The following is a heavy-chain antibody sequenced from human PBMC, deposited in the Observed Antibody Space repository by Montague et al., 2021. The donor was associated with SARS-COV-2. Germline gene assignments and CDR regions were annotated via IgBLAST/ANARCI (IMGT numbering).Heavy chain of an antibody. J-gene: IGHJ6*02. V-gene: IGHV4-61*02. CDR1: GGSISSGSYY. CDR3: ARAPGVETVFVIYCYGMDV. CDR2: IYASGST. Sequence: TLSLTCTVSGGSISSGSYYWSWIRQPAGKGLEWIGFIYASGSTNYNPSLKIRVTISVDTSKNQFSLKLSSVTAADTAVYYCARAPGVETVFVIYCYGMDVWGRGTPVTVSS. D-gene: IGHD5-18*01.